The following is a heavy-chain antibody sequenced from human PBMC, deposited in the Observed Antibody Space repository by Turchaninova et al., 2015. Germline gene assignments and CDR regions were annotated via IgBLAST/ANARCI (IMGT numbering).Heavy chain of an antibody. J-gene: IGHJ6*03. V-gene: IGHV2-5*02. D-gene: IGHD3/OR15-3a*01. Sequence: QITLKESGPTLVKPTQTLTLTCTFSGFSLSSSGVGVGWIRQPPGKDLEWRELLYWDDNKHYSPSLKTIIDITNDTSKNQVFLTLTNMDPVDTATYYCARGPYYYYYYMDVWGKGTTVTVSS. CDR3: ARGPYYYYYYMDV. CDR2: LYWDDNK. CDR1: GFSLSSSGVG.